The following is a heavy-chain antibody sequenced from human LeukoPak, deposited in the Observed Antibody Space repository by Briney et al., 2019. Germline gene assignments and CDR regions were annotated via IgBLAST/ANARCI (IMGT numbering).Heavy chain of an antibody. V-gene: IGHV4-59*01. J-gene: IGHJ6*02. CDR1: GGSISSYY. D-gene: IGHD6-13*01. CDR3: ARGSPYYYYGMDV. CDR2: IYYSGNT. Sequence: SETLSLTCTVSGGSISSYYWSWIRQPPGKGLEWIGYIYYSGNTNYNPSLKSRVTISVDTSKNQFSLKLSSVTAADTAVYYCARGSPYYYYGMDVWGQGTTVTVSS.